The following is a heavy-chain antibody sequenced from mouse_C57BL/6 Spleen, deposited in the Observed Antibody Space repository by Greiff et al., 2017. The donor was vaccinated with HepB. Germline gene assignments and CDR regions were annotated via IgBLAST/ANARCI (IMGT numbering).Heavy chain of an antibody. D-gene: IGHD4-1*01. CDR3: ARKGWDGYFDY. CDR2: IWSGGST. J-gene: IGHJ2*01. V-gene: IGHV2-2*01. CDR1: GFSLTSYG. Sequence: VHLVESGPGLVQPSQILSITCTVSGFSLTSYGVHWVRQSPGKGLEWLGVIWSGGSTDYNAAFISRLSISKDNSKSQVFFKMNSLQADDTAIYYCARKGWDGYFDYWGQGTTLTVSS.